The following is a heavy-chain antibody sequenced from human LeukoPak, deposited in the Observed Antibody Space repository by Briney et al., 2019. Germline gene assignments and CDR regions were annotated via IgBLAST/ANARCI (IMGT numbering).Heavy chain of an antibody. J-gene: IGHJ4*02. V-gene: IGHV4-39*01. Sequence: SETLSLTCTVSGGSISSGSYYWGWIRQPPGKGLEWIGSIYYSGSTYYNPSLKSRVTISVDTSKNQFSLKLSSVTAADTAVYYCARGLMRMTTVTLDYWGQGTLVTVSS. D-gene: IGHD4-17*01. CDR3: ARGLMRMTTVTLDY. CDR2: IYYSGST. CDR1: GGSISSGSYY.